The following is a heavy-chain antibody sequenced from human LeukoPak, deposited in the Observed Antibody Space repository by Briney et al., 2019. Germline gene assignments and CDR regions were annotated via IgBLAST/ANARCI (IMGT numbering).Heavy chain of an antibody. V-gene: IGHV3-7*01. D-gene: IGHD6-19*01. CDR2: INPDGSEK. J-gene: IGHJ4*02. Sequence: SGGSLRLSCAASGFTFSTYWMNWVRQAPGKGLEWVANINPDGSEKYYVDSVKGRFTISRDNAKNSQYLQMNSLRAEDTAVYYCARDYRSGSELDYWGQGTLVTVSS. CDR1: GFTFSTYW. CDR3: ARDYRSGSELDY.